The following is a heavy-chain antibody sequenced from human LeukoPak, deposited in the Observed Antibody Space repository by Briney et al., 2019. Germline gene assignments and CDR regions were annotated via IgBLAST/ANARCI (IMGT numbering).Heavy chain of an antibody. CDR2: IRGSGGST. J-gene: IGHJ4*02. D-gene: IGHD1-26*01. V-gene: IGHV3-23*01. Sequence: GGSLRLSCAASGFTFSSYAMSWARQAPGKGLEWVSAIRGSGGSTYYADFVKGRFTISRDNSKNTLYLQMNSLRAEDTAVYYCAKDLGSSQDFDYWGQGTLVTVSS. CDR1: GFTFSSYA. CDR3: AKDLGSSQDFDY.